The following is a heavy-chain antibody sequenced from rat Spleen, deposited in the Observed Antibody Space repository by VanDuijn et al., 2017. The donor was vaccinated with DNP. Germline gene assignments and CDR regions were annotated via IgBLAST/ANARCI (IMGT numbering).Heavy chain of an antibody. D-gene: IGHD1-5*01. Sequence: EVQLQESGPGLVKPSQSLSLTCSVTGYSITRSYRWNWIRKFPGNKLEWMGYINSAGSTNYNPSLKIRISITRDTSKNQFFLQVKSVTTEDTATYYCARLGTQGFAYWGQGTLVTVSS. CDR2: INSAGST. V-gene: IGHV3-3*01. J-gene: IGHJ3*01. CDR3: ARLGTQGFAY. CDR1: GYSITRSYR.